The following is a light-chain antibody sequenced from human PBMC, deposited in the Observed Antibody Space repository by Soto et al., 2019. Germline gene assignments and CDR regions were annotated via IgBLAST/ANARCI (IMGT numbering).Light chain of an antibody. CDR1: SSDVGGYNY. J-gene: IGLJ1*01. CDR2: EVS. CDR3: SSYTSASTLV. V-gene: IGLV2-14*01. Sequence: QSALTQPASVSGSPGQSITISCTGTSSDVGGYNYVSWYQQHPGRAPKLMIYEVSNRPSGVSDRFSGSKSGNTASLTIYGLQAEDEADYYCSSYTSASTLVFGTGTKVT.